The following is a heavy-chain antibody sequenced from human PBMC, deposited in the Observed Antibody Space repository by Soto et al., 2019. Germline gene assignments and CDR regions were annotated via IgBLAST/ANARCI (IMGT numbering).Heavy chain of an antibody. V-gene: IGHV3-74*01. J-gene: IGHJ6*02. CDR2: INSDGSST. D-gene: IGHD2-2*01. Sequence: PGGSLRLSCAASGFTFSSYWMHWVRQAPGKGLVWVSRINSDGSSTSYADSVKGRFTISRDNAKNTLHLQMNSLRAEDTAVYYCARVYCSSTSCYVWGDYYYGMDVWGQGTTVTVSS. CDR1: GFTFSSYW. CDR3: ARVYCSSTSCYVWGDYYYGMDV.